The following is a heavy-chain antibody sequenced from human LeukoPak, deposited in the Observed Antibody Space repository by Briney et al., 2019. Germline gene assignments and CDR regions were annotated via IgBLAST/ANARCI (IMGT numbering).Heavy chain of an antibody. V-gene: IGHV4-59*01. D-gene: IGHD6-19*01. CDR1: GGFINNNY. Sequence: SETLSLTCTVSGGFINNNYWSWFRQSPGKGLEWIGYIYYNGNTNYNTSLESRVTISVDTSKNQIHLRLSSVTAADTAVYYCARGGWSQDYWGQGTLVTVSS. CDR3: ARGGWSQDY. J-gene: IGHJ4*02. CDR2: IYYNGNT.